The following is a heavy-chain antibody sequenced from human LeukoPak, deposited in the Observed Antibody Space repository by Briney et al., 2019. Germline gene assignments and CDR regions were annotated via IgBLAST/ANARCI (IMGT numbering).Heavy chain of an antibody. CDR3: AREAYYGDHGGGYFDY. CDR2: ISAYNGNT. D-gene: IGHD4-17*01. Sequence: GASVKVSCKASGYTFTSYGISWERQAPGQGLEWMGWISAYNGNTNYAQKLQGRVTMTTDTSTSTAYMELRSLRSDDTAVYYCAREAYYGDHGGGYFDYWGQGTLVTVSS. CDR1: GYTFTSYG. J-gene: IGHJ4*02. V-gene: IGHV1-18*01.